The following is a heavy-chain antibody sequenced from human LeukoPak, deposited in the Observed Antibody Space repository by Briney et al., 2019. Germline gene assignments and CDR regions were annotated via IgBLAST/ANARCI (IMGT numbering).Heavy chain of an antibody. V-gene: IGHV1-69*13. CDR3: ARGPGGGLRYYYYYMDV. CDR2: IIPIFGTA. Sequence: ASVKVSCKASGGTFSSYAISWVRQAPGQGLEWMGGIIPIFGTANYAQKFQGRVTITADESTSTAYMELSSLRSEDTAVYYCARGPGGGLRYYYYYMDVWGKGTTVTISS. CDR1: GGTFSSYA. J-gene: IGHJ6*03. D-gene: IGHD2-21*02.